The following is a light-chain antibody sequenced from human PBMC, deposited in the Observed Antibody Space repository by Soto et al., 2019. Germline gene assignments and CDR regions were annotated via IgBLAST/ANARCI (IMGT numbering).Light chain of an antibody. V-gene: IGKV1-5*01. CDR2: DAS. J-gene: IGKJ2*01. CDR3: QQYRGKPIT. CDR1: QSIDSR. Sequence: DIQVTRSPSTLAACVGERVTIACRASQSIDSRLAWYQQKPGKAPKFLIYDASDLESGVPSRFSGSGSGTEFPLTISSLQPDDFATYYCQQYRGKPITFGQGTKVDIK.